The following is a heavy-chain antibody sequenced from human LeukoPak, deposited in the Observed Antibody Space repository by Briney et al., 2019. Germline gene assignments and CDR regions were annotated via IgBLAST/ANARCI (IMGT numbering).Heavy chain of an antibody. J-gene: IGHJ6*03. CDR3: ASGYSYGWDYYYYMDV. Sequence: SVKVSCKASGGTFSSYAISWVRQAPGQGLEWMGGIIPILGTANYAQKFQGRVTITTDESTSTAYMELSSLRSEDTAVYYCASGYSYGWDYYYYMDVWGKGTTVTVSS. V-gene: IGHV1-69*05. CDR1: GGTFSSYA. D-gene: IGHD5-18*01. CDR2: IIPILGTA.